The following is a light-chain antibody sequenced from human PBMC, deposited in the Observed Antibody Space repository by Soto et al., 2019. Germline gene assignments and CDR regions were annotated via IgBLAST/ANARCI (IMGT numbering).Light chain of an antibody. Sequence: IVLTQSPDTLSLSPGERATLSCRASQSVSSTYLAWYQQKPGQAPRLLIYGASSRATGIPDRLSGSGSGTDFTLTISRVEPEDFAVYYCHQYGSSPWTFGQGTKVDIK. CDR2: GAS. CDR3: HQYGSSPWT. CDR1: QSVSSTY. J-gene: IGKJ1*01. V-gene: IGKV3-20*01.